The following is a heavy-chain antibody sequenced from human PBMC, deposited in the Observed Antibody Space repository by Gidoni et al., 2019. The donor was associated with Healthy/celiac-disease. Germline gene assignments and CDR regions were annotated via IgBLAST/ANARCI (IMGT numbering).Heavy chain of an antibody. CDR1: GYTFTSYG. D-gene: IGHD5-18*01. CDR2: ISAYNGNT. CDR3: ARDTAMVPVSYYYYYGMDV. J-gene: IGHJ6*02. V-gene: IGHV1-18*04. Sequence: QVQLVQSGAEVKKPGASVKVSCKASGYTFTSYGISWVRQAPGQGLEWMGWISAYNGNTNYAQKLQGRVTMTTDTSTSTAYMELRSLRSDDTAVYYCARDTAMVPVSYYYYYGMDVWGQGTTVTVSS.